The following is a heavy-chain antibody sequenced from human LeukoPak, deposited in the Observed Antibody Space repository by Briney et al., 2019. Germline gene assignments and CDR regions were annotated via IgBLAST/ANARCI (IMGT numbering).Heavy chain of an antibody. CDR3: ARRAFYDYGRWFDP. Sequence: TSETLSLTCTVSGGSVSSGSYYWSWIRQPPGKGLEWIGYIYYSGSTNYNPSLKSRVTISVDTSKNQFSLKLSSVTAADTAVYYCARRAFYDYGRWFDPWGQGTLVTVSS. D-gene: IGHD3-16*01. J-gene: IGHJ5*02. CDR2: IYYSGST. CDR1: GGSVSSGSYY. V-gene: IGHV4-61*01.